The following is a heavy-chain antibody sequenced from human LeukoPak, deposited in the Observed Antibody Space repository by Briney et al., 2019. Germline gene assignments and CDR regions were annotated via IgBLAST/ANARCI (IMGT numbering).Heavy chain of an antibody. Sequence: ASLRVSCMPSRYTFTSYGISWVRQAPGQGLEWRGWICAYNGNTNYAQRLQGRVTMTTHISTSTGYMELRSLRSDDTAVYYGARDLSGYCSGGSCSMSGYWGQGTLVTVSS. J-gene: IGHJ4*02. D-gene: IGHD2-15*01. CDR2: ICAYNGNT. CDR3: ARDLSGYCSGGSCSMSGY. CDR1: RYTFTSYG. V-gene: IGHV1-18*01.